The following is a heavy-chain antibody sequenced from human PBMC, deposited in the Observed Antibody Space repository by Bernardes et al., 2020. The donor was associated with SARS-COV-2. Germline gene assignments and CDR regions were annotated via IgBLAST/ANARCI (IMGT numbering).Heavy chain of an antibody. J-gene: IGHJ6*02. V-gene: IGHV3-30-3*01. CDR3: ARDLFQFITMLRGVTPGGGMDV. D-gene: IGHD3-10*01. CDR2: LSYDGSNK. Sequence: GGSLRLSCAASGFTFRSHAMHWVRQAPGKGLDWVALLSYDGSNKYYADSVSGRFTISRDNSKNTLYLQMNSLRVEDTAVYFCARDLFQFITMLRGVTPGGGMDVWGQGTTVTVSS. CDR1: GFTFRSHA.